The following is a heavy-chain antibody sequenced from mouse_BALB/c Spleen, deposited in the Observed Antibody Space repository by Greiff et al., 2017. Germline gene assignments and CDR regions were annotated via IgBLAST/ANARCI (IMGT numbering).Heavy chain of an antibody. Sequence: EVKVVDSGGGLVQPGESLKLSCESNEYEFPSHDMSWVRKTPEKRLELVAAINSDGGSTYYPDTMERRFIISRDNTKKTLYLQMSSLRSEDTALYYCARTRYDYAMDYWGQGTSVTVSS. CDR1: EYEFPSHD. V-gene: IGHV5-2*01. CDR3: ARTRYDYAMDY. J-gene: IGHJ4*01. CDR2: INSDGGST. D-gene: IGHD2-14*01.